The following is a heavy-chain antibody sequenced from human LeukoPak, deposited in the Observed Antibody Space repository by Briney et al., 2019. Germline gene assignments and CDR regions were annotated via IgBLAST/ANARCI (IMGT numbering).Heavy chain of an antibody. Sequence: GGSLRLSCAASGFTFSSYGMTWVRQAPGKGLEWVSTISGSGGNSYYADSVKGRFTISRDNSKNTLYLQMNSLRAEDTAVYYCARGHNFGRLHPFDYWGQGTLVTVSS. V-gene: IGHV3-23*01. D-gene: IGHD3-9*01. CDR2: ISGSGGNS. CDR3: ARGHNFGRLHPFDY. CDR1: GFTFSSYG. J-gene: IGHJ4*02.